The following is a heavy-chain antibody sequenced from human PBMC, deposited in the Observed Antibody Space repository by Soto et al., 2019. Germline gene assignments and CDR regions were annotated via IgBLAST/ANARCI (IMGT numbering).Heavy chain of an antibody. CDR2: IYYSGST. CDR1: GGSISSSSYY. Sequence: SETLSLTCTVSGGSISSSSYYWGWIRQPPGKGLEWIGSIYYSGSTYYNPSLKSRVTISVDTSKNQFSLKLSSVTAADTAVYYCARHYYDILTGYTYYFDYWGQGTLVTVSS. J-gene: IGHJ4*02. V-gene: IGHV4-39*01. D-gene: IGHD3-9*01. CDR3: ARHYYDILTGYTYYFDY.